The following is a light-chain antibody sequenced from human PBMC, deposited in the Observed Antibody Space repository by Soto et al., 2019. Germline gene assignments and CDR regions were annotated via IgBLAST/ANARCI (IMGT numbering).Light chain of an antibody. J-gene: IGLJ1*01. Sequence: QSALTQPASVSGSPGQSITISCTGTSSDVGGYNYVSWYQQHPGKAPKLMIYEVSNRPSGVSNRFSGSKSGNTASLTISGLQPEDEADYYCTSYTSTITYVFGTGTKAPS. CDR1: SSDVGGYNY. CDR3: TSYTSTITYV. CDR2: EVS. V-gene: IGLV2-14*01.